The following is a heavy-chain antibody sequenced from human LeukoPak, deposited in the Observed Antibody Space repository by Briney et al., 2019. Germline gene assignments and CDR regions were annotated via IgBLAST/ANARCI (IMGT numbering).Heavy chain of an antibody. CDR1: GGSISSYY. J-gene: IGHJ4*02. D-gene: IGHD3-22*01. CDR2: IYTSGST. Sequence: SETLSLTCTVSGGSISSYYWSWIRQPAGKGLEWIGRIYTSGSTNYNPSLKSRVTMSVDTSKNQFSLKLSSVTAADTAVYYCASETYYYDSSGSSPFGYWGQGTLVTVSS. V-gene: IGHV4-4*07. CDR3: ASETYYYDSSGSSPFGY.